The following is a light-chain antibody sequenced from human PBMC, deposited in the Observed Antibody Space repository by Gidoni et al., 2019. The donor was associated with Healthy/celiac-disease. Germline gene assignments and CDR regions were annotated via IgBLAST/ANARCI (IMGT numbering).Light chain of an antibody. Sequence: DIQMTQSPSSLSASVGDRVTITCRASQSIRTYLNWYQQKPGKAPNLLIFAASSLQSGVPSRFSGSGSGTDFTLTISSLQPEDFATYYCQQSYSTPLTFGGGPKVEIK. CDR3: QQSYSTPLT. V-gene: IGKV1-39*01. CDR2: AAS. CDR1: QSIRTY. J-gene: IGKJ4*01.